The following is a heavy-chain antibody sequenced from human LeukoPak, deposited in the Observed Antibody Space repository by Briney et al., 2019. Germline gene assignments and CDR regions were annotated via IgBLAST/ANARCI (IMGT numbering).Heavy chain of an antibody. CDR2: INPNSGGT. J-gene: IGHJ4*02. D-gene: IGHD3-22*01. Sequence: GASVKVSCKASGYTFTGYYMHWARQAPGQGLEWMGWINPNSGGTNYAQKFQGGVTMTRDTSISTAYMELSRLRSDDTAVYYCESKGSSGYNFDYWGQGTLVTVSS. CDR1: GYTFTGYY. V-gene: IGHV1-2*02. CDR3: ESKGSSGYNFDY.